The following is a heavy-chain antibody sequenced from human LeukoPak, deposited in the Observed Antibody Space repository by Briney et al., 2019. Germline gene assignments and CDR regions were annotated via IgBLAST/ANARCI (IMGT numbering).Heavy chain of an antibody. CDR1: GYTFTSYY. CDR2: INPSGGST. J-gene: IGHJ6*02. V-gene: IGHV1-46*01. Sequence: ASVKVSCKASGYTFTSYYMHWVRQAPGQGLEWMGIINPSGGSTSYAQKFQGRVTITRDTSTSTVYMELSSLRSEDTAVYYCARDQMEMATILGSYYYYGMDVWGQGTTVTVSS. CDR3: ARDQMEMATILGSYYYYGMDV. D-gene: IGHD5-24*01.